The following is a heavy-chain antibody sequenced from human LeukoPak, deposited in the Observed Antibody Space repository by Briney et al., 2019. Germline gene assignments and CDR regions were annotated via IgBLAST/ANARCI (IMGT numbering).Heavy chain of an antibody. J-gene: IGHJ5*02. Sequence: GASVKVSCKASGYTFTSYGISWVRQAPGQGLEWMGWISAYNGNTNYAQKLQGRVTMTTDTSTSTAYMELRSLRSDDTAVYYCARDLSSGYYTPYNWFDPWGQGTLVTVSS. CDR2: ISAYNGNT. CDR1: GYTFTSYG. CDR3: ARDLSSGYYTPYNWFDP. D-gene: IGHD3-22*01. V-gene: IGHV1-18*01.